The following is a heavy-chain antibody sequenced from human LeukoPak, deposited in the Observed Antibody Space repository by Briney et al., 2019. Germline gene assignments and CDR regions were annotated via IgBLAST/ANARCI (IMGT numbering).Heavy chain of an antibody. CDR2: INGDGSGT. Sequence: GGSLRLSCVASEFTFSSYWMHWVRQAPGKGLVWVSRINGDGSGTTYADSVKGRFTISRDNAKNTLYLQMNSLRGEDTAVYYCAKGRDSWSNKIDYWGQGTLVTVSS. CDR3: AKGRDSWSNKIDY. V-gene: IGHV3-74*03. D-gene: IGHD3-3*01. J-gene: IGHJ4*02. CDR1: EFTFSSYW.